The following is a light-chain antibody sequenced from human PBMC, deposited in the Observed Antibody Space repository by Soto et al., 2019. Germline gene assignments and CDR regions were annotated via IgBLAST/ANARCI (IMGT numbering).Light chain of an antibody. CDR1: QSVSSN. CDR3: QQYNNWSPGT. V-gene: IGKV3-15*01. Sequence: ERVMTQSPATLSVSPGERATLSCRASQSVSSNLAWYQQKHGQAPRLLIYGASTRATGIPARFSGSGSGTEFTLTIRSLQSEDFAVYYCQQYNNWSPGTFGQGTKVEI. J-gene: IGKJ1*01. CDR2: GAS.